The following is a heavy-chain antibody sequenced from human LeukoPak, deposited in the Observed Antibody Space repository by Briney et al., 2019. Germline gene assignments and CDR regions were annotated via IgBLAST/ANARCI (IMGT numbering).Heavy chain of an antibody. CDR3: ARFHTSGYYRHFDF. Sequence: SETLSLTCTVSGGSISTGGYYWSWIRQHPGKGLEWIAYIYYSGSTYYNPSLKRRVTISVDTSKNQFSLKLSSVTAADTAVYYCARFHTSGYYRHFDFWGQGTLVTVSS. CDR1: GGSISTGGYY. CDR2: IYYSGST. D-gene: IGHD3-22*01. J-gene: IGHJ4*02. V-gene: IGHV4-31*03.